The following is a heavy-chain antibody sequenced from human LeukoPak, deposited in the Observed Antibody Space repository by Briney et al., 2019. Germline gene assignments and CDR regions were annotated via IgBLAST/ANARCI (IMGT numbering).Heavy chain of an antibody. CDR2: IRYDGSNK. J-gene: IGHJ6*02. CDR3: AKDGYCSGGSCYSWNYYYYGMDV. CDR1: GFTFSSYG. Sequence: GGSLRLSCAASGFTFSSYGMHWVRQAPGKGLEWVAFIRYDGSNKYCADSVKGRFTISRDNSKNTLYLQMNSLRAEDTAVYYCAKDGYCSGGSCYSWNYYYYGMDVWGQGTTVTVSS. V-gene: IGHV3-30*02. D-gene: IGHD2-15*01.